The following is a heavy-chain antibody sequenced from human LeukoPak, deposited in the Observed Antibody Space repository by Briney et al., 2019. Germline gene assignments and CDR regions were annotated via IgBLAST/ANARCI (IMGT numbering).Heavy chain of an antibody. CDR2: INPNSGGT. V-gene: IGHV1-2*02. J-gene: IGHJ5*02. D-gene: IGHD2-15*01. CDR3: ARGDCSVSGCHGGNWFDP. CDR1: GYTFTGYY. Sequence: ASVRVSCKASGYTFTGYYIHWVRQAPGQGLEWMGWINPNSGGTKYAQSFQGRVTMTRDTSSSTAHMELRRLRSDDTAVYYCARGDCSVSGCHGGNWFDPWGQGTLVTVSS.